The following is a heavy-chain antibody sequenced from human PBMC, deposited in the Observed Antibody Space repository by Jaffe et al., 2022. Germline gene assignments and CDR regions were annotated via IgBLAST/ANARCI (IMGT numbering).Heavy chain of an antibody. J-gene: IGHJ5*02. D-gene: IGHD2-21*01. CDR2: IYYSGST. CDR1: GGSISSYY. Sequence: QVQLQESGPGLVKPSETLSLTCTVSGGSISSYYWSWIRQPPGKGLEWIGYIYYSGSTNYNPSLKSRVTISVDTSKNQFSLKLSSVTAADTAVYYCARVWPYSSLTFDPWGQGTLVTVSS. V-gene: IGHV4-59*01. CDR3: ARVWPYSSLTFDP.